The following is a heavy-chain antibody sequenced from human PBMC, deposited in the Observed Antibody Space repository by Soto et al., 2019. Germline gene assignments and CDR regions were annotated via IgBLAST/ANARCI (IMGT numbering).Heavy chain of an antibody. V-gene: IGHV3-30*03. Sequence: GGSLRLSCAASGFIFSSYGMHWVRQAPGKGLEWVAVISKDGSNKYYADSVKGRFTISRDKSKNTLYLQMNSLGAADTAVYYCASAYYYSSGIPGTFYGMDVWGQGTTVTVSS. J-gene: IGHJ6*02. CDR3: ASAYYYSSGIPGTFYGMDV. CDR1: GFIFSSYG. D-gene: IGHD3-10*01. CDR2: ISKDGSNK.